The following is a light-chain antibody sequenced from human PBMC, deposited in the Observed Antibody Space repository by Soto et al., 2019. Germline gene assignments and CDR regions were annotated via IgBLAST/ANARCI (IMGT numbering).Light chain of an antibody. V-gene: IGLV2-14*03. J-gene: IGLJ1*01. CDR2: NVY. Sequence: QSALTQPASVSGSPGQSITISCTGTSSDFGAYNFVSWHQQHPGKAPKLIIYNVYERPSGISYRFSGSKSGNTASLTISGLQGEDEADYYCSSYTISRTYVFGTGTKVTVL. CDR3: SSYTISRTYV. CDR1: SSDFGAYNF.